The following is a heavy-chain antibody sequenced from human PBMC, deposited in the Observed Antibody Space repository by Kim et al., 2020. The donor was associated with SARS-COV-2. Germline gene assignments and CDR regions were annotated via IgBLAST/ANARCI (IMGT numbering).Heavy chain of an antibody. Sequence: GGSLRLSCAASGFTFSSYAMSWVRQAPGKGLEWVSAISGSGGSTYYADSVKGRFTISRDNSKNTLYLQMNSLRAEDTAVYYCAKDETQYDILTGSDYWGQGTLVTVSS. CDR2: ISGSGGST. CDR1: GFTFSSYA. V-gene: IGHV3-23*01. D-gene: IGHD3-9*01. J-gene: IGHJ4*02. CDR3: AKDETQYDILTGSDY.